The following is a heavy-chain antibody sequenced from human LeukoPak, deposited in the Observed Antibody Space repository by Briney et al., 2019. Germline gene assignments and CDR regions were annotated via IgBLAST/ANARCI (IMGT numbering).Heavy chain of an antibody. CDR3: AKDIQLST. CDR2: IGASGEST. CDR1: GFTFINYA. J-gene: IGHJ3*01. Sequence: GGSLRLSCAASGFTFINYAMTWVRQAPGKGLEWVSLIGASGESTYYADSVKGRFTISRDNSKNTLSLQMNSLRVEDTAMYFCAKDIQLSTWGLGTMVTVSS. V-gene: IGHV3-23*01. D-gene: IGHD5-24*01.